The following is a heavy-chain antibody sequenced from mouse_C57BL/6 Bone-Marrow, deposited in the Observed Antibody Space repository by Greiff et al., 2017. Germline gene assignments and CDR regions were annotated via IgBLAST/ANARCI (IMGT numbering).Heavy chain of an antibody. CDR3: ARHWAY. V-gene: IGHV5-12*01. J-gene: IGHJ3*01. CDR1: GFTFSDYY. CDR2: ISNGGGST. Sequence: EVTVVESGGGLVQPGGSLKLSCAASGFTFSDYYMYWVRQTPEKRLEWVAYISNGGGSTYYPDTVKGRFTISRDNAKNTLYLQMSRLKSEDTAMYYCARHWAYWGQGTLVAVSA.